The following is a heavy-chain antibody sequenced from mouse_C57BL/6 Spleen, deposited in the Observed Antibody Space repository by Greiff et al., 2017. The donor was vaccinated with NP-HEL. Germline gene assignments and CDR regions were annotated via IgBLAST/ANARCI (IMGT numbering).Heavy chain of an antibody. J-gene: IGHJ3*01. D-gene: IGHD2-3*01. Sequence: EVQLQQSGPVLVKPGASVKMSCKASGYTFTDYYMNWVKQSHGKSLEWIGVINPYNGGTSYNQKFKGKATLTVDKSSSTAYMELNSLTSEDSAVYYCARDGYYDAYWGQGTLVTVSA. CDR1: GYTFTDYY. CDR3: ARDGYYDAY. V-gene: IGHV1-19*01. CDR2: INPYNGGT.